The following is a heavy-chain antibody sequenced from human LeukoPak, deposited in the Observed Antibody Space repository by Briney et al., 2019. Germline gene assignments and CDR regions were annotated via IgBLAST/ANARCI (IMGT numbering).Heavy chain of an antibody. CDR1: GDSISNYY. Sequence: SETLSLTCTVSGDSISNYYWSWIRQPAGKGLEWIGRIYTSGSTNYNPSLKSRVTISVDTSKNQFSLKLSSVTAADTAVYYCARDGCSSTSCYDGNFDYWGQGTLVTVSS. D-gene: IGHD2-2*01. J-gene: IGHJ4*02. CDR3: ARDGCSSTSCYDGNFDY. V-gene: IGHV4-4*07. CDR2: IYTSGST.